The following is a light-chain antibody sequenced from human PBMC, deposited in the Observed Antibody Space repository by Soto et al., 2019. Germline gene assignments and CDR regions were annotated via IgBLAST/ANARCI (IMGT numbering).Light chain of an antibody. Sequence: QSVLTQPPSAAGTPGQTIAISCSGGSSNIGSHTVNWYQQLPGTAPRLLIYSNTQRPSRVPDRFSGSESVTSASLAITGLQSEYEGDYYCAAWDDSLNGVVFGGGTKLTVL. CDR2: SNT. CDR3: AAWDDSLNGVV. J-gene: IGLJ2*01. CDR1: SSNIGSHT. V-gene: IGLV1-44*01.